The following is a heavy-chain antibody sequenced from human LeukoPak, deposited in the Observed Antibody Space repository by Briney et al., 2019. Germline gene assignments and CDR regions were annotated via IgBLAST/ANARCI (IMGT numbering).Heavy chain of an antibody. V-gene: IGHV3-30*02. CDR1: GFTFSTYG. J-gene: IGHJ4*02. D-gene: IGHD3-10*01. Sequence: GVSLRLSCAASGFTFSTYGMHWVRQAPGKGLEWVAFIRSDGSDKYHADSVKGRFTISRDNSKNTLYLQMNSLRTEDTAVYYCANEWLHVSGSYKANNWGQGTLATVSS. CDR3: ANEWLHVSGSYKANN. CDR2: IRSDGSDK.